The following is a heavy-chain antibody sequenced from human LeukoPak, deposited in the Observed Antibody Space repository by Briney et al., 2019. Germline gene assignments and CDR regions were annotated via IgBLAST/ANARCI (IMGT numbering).Heavy chain of an antibody. Sequence: PSETLSLTCTLSGGSISSYYWSWIRQPPGKGLEWIGYIYYSASTNYNPSLKSRVTISVDTSKNQFSLNLSSVTAADTAVYYCAGMTVTTDYYYMDVWGKGTTVTVSS. CDR1: GGSISSYY. CDR2: IYYSAST. D-gene: IGHD4-17*01. J-gene: IGHJ6*03. V-gene: IGHV4-59*01. CDR3: AGMTVTTDYYYMDV.